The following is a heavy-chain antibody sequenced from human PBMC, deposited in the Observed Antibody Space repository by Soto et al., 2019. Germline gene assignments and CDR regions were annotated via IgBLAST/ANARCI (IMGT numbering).Heavy chain of an antibody. CDR3: ARDRDSGSYSPTYFDY. D-gene: IGHD1-26*01. Sequence: SVKVSCKGSGGTFSSYVISWVRQAPGQGLEWMGGIIPIFGTANYAQKFQGRVTITADESTSTAYMELSSLRSEDTAVYYCARDRDSGSYSPTYFDYWGQGTLVTVSS. J-gene: IGHJ4*02. CDR2: IIPIFGTA. CDR1: GGTFSSYV. V-gene: IGHV1-69*13.